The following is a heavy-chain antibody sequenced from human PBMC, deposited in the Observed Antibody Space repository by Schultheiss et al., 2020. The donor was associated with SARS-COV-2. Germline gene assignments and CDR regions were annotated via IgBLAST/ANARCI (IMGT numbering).Heavy chain of an antibody. D-gene: IGHD6-19*01. CDR2: IYTSGST. CDR1: GGSISSYY. J-gene: IGHJ3*02. CDR3: ARDLAVAAGGAFDI. V-gene: IGHV4-4*07. Sequence: SQTLSLTCTVSGGSISSYYWSWIRQPAGKGLEWIGRIYTSGSTNYNPSLKSRVTMSVDTSKNQFSLKLSSVTAADTAVYYCARDLAVAAGGAFDIWGQGTMVTVSS.